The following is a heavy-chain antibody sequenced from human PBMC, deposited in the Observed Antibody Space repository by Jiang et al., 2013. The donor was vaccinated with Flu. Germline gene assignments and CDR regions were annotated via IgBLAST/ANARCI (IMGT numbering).Heavy chain of an antibody. J-gene: IGHJ5*02. V-gene: IGHV1-2*02. CDR3: ATLYSYAPYNWFDP. Sequence: NPNSGGTNYAQKFQGRVTMTRDTSISTAYMELSRLRSDDTAVYYCATLYSYAPYNWFDPWGQGTLVTVSS. CDR2: NPNSGGT. D-gene: IGHD5-18*01.